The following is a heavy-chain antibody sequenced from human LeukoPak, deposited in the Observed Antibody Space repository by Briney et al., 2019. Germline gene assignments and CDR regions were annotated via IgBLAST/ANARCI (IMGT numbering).Heavy chain of an antibody. J-gene: IGHJ5*02. CDR2: IIINAGNP. D-gene: IGHD6-13*01. V-gene: IGHV7-4-1*02. Sequence: ASVKVSCKASGYTFTTYPMNWVRQAPGQGLEWMGWIIINAGNPTYAQGFTGRFAFSLDTSVSTAYLQISSLKADDTAVYYCARDPYTSSSWYRGRANNWFDPWGQGTLVTVSS. CDR3: ARDPYTSSSWYRGRANNWFDP. CDR1: GYTFTTYP.